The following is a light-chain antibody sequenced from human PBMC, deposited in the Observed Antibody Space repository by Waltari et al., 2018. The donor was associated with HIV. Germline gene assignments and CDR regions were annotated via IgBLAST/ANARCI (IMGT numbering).Light chain of an antibody. J-gene: IGLJ2*01. CDR3: SAYTTYSPLAV. V-gene: IGLV2-14*01. CDR2: GVS. CDR1: SSDIGGYDY. Sequence: QSALPQPASVSGSPGQSITISCTGTSSDIGGYDYVSWYQQHPGKAPQLLIYGVSSRPSGVSNRVSGSRSGNTASLTISGLQADDEAHYYCSAYTTYSPLAVFGGGTKLTVL.